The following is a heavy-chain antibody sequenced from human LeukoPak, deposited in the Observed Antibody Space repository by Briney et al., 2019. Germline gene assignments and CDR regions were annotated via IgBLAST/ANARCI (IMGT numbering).Heavy chain of an antibody. CDR3: ARVRYYYDSSGYYAY. J-gene: IGHJ4*02. CDR2: ISYDGSNK. CDR1: GITFSAYG. V-gene: IGHV3-30*19. Sequence: GGSLRLSCAVSGITFSAYGMHWVRQAPGKGLEWVAVISYDGSNKYYADSVKGRFTISRDNSKNTLYLQMNGLRAEDTAVYYCARVRYYYDSSGYYAYWGQGTLVTVSS. D-gene: IGHD3-22*01.